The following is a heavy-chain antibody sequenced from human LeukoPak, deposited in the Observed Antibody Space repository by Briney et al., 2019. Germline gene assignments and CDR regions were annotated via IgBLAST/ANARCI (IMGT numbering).Heavy chain of an antibody. CDR2: INPNSGGT. Sequence: GASVTVSCTASGYTFTGYYMHWVRQAPGQGLEWMGWINPNSGGTNYAQKFQGRVTMTRDTSISTAYMELSRLRSDDTAVYYCARDRLGVAGGYWGQETLVTVSS. CDR1: GYTFTGYY. J-gene: IGHJ4*02. CDR3: ARDRLGVAGGY. V-gene: IGHV1-2*02. D-gene: IGHD2-15*01.